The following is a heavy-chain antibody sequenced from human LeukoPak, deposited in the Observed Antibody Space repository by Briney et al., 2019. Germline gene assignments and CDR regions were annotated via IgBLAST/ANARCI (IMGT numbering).Heavy chain of an antibody. Sequence: ASVKVSCKASGYTFISYFIHWVRQAPGQGLEWKGMINPNGGDTSYSQNFQGRVTMTTDTSTSTVYMELSSLRSEDTALYYCARVLNWSYDYWGQGTLVTVSS. V-gene: IGHV1-46*01. CDR3: ARVLNWSYDY. CDR1: GYTFISYF. CDR2: INPNGGDT. D-gene: IGHD1-7*01. J-gene: IGHJ4*02.